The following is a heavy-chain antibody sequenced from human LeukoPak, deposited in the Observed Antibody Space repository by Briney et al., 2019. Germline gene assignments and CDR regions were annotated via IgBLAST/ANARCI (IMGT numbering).Heavy chain of an antibody. CDR1: GFTFSSYS. CDR3: ASYRYRIGDDSSGYFFDY. D-gene: IGHD3-22*01. Sequence: GGSLRLSCAASGFTFSSYSMNWVRQAPGKGLEWVSSISSSSSYIYYADSVKGRFTISRDNAKNSLYLQVNSLRAEDTAVYYCASYRYRIGDDSSGYFFDYWGQGTLVTVSS. V-gene: IGHV3-21*01. J-gene: IGHJ4*02. CDR2: ISSSSSYI.